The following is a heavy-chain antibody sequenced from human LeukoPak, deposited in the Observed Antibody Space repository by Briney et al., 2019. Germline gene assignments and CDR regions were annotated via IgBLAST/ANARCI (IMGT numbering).Heavy chain of an antibody. D-gene: IGHD3-10*01. V-gene: IGHV4-38-2*02. CDR2: IYHSGST. CDR1: GYSISSGYY. Sequence: SETLSLTCTVSGYSISSGYYWGWIRQPPGKGLEWIGSIYHSGSTYYNPSLKSGVSISVDTFKNQFSLNLSSVTAADTAVYYCARDRDGSGIRGFDYWGQGTLVTVSS. CDR3: ARDRDGSGIRGFDY. J-gene: IGHJ4*02.